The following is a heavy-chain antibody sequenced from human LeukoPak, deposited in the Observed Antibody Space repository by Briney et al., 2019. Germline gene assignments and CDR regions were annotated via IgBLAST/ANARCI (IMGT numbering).Heavy chain of an antibody. V-gene: IGHV4-34*01. D-gene: IGHD6-19*01. J-gene: IGHJ2*01. CDR3: ARVLEGSSGQHWYFDL. Sequence: SETLSLTCAVHGGSFSGYYWSWIRQPPGKGLEWIGEINHSGSTNYNPSLKSRVTISVDTSKNQFSLRLSSVTAADTAVYYCARVLEGSSGQHWYFDLWGRGTLVTVSS. CDR2: INHSGST. CDR1: GGSFSGYY.